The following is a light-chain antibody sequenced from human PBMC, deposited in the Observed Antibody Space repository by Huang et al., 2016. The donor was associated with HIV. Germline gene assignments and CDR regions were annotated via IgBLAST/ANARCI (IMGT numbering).Light chain of an antibody. CDR2: GAS. Sequence: EIVFTQSPGTLSLSPGQRATLSCRASQSFSSSYLAWYQQKPGQAPRLLIYGASNQAIGIPDRFSGSGSGTDFTLTISRLEPEDFAVYYCQQYGSSLLTFGGGTKVEIK. J-gene: IGKJ4*01. CDR3: QQYGSSLLT. CDR1: QSFSSSY. V-gene: IGKV3-20*01.